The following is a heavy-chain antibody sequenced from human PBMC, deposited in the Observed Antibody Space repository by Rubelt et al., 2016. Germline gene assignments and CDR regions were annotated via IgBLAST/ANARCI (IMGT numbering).Heavy chain of an antibody. V-gene: IGHV3-30*04. Sequence: QVQLVESGGGVVQPGRSLRLSCAASGFTFSSYAMHWVRQAQGKGLEWGAVISYDGTNKYYADSVKGRFTISRDKSKSTLYLQMNSLRAEDTAVYYCASSSGWYFDYWGQGTLVTVSS. D-gene: IGHD6-19*01. CDR1: GFTFSSYA. CDR3: ASSSGWYFDY. CDR2: ISYDGTNK. J-gene: IGHJ4*02.